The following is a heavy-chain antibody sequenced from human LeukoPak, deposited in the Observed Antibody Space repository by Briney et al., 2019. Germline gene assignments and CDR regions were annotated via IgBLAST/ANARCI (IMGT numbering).Heavy chain of an antibody. CDR3: AKECPGYAFDI. D-gene: IGHD2-15*01. J-gene: IGHJ3*02. Sequence: GGSLRLSCAASGFTFSSYGMHWVRQAPGKGLEWVAVISYDGSNKYYADSVKGGFTISRDNSKNTLYLQMNSLRAEDTAVYYCAKECPGYAFDIWGQGTMVTVSS. CDR1: GFTFSSYG. CDR2: ISYDGSNK. V-gene: IGHV3-30*18.